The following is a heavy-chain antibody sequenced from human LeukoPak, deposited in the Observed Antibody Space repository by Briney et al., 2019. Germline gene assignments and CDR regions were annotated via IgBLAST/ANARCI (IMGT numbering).Heavy chain of an antibody. V-gene: IGHV1-18*01. J-gene: IGHJ5*02. CDR1: GYTVTTYA. CDR2: ISAYNGNT. D-gene: IGHD1-26*01. CDR3: ATTYRELTDWFDP. Sequence: ASVKVSCKASGYTVTTYAITWVRQAPGQGLEWMGWISAYNGNTNYAQKLQGRVTMTTDTSTSTAYMELRSLRSDDTAVYYCATTYRELTDWFDPWGQGTLVTVSS.